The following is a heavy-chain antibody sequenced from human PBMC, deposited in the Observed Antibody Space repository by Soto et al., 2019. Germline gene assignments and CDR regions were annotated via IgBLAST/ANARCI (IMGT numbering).Heavy chain of an antibody. J-gene: IGHJ3*02. D-gene: IGHD3-16*01. CDR1: GITFSSYG. CDR2: ISYDGTNK. V-gene: IGHV3-30*18. CDR3: AKGLGWRVLGDAFDI. Sequence: VGSLRLSCAASGITFSSYGMHWVRQAPGKGLEWVAVISYDGTNKYYGDSVKGRFSISRDNSKNTLYLQMNSLRAEDTAAYYCAKGLGWRVLGDAFDIWGQGTMVTVSS.